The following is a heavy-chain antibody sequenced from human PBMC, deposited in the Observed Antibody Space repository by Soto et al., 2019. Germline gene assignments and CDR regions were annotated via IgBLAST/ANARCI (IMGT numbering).Heavy chain of an antibody. D-gene: IGHD3-3*01. CDR2: IKQDGIEK. J-gene: IGHJ6*02. V-gene: IGHV3-7*01. CDR1: GFTFSSYL. Sequence: PGGSLRLSCAASGFTFSSYLMSWVRQAPGKGLEWVANIKQDGIEKYYVDSVKGRFTISRDNAKNSLYLQMNSLRAEDTAVYYCERDQVPDFWSGYYTTTYYYYGMDVWGQGTTVTVYS. CDR3: ERDQVPDFWSGYYTTTYYYYGMDV.